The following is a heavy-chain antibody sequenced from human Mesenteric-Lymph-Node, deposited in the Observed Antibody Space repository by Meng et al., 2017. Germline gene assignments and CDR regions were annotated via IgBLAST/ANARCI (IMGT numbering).Heavy chain of an antibody. D-gene: IGHD6-19*01. Sequence: VWLGGVGGGLVKPGVSLRPSCAASGFTFSSYSRNRVRQAPGKGLEWVSSISRSSSYTYYADSVKGRFTISRDNAKNSLYLQMNSLRAEDTAVYYCARVGQWLAFDYWGQGTLVTVSS. CDR2: ISRSSSYT. J-gene: IGHJ4*02. V-gene: IGHV3-21*01. CDR1: GFTFSSYS. CDR3: ARVGQWLAFDY.